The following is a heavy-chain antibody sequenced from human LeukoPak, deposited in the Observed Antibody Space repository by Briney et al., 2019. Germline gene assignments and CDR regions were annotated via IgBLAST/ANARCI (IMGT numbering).Heavy chain of an antibody. J-gene: IGHJ4*02. CDR1: GFTFSYYG. Sequence: GGSLRLSCAASGFTFSYYGMHWVRQAPGKGLEWVAVISYDGSNKYYADSVKGRFTISRDNAKNSLYLQMNSLRVEDTAVYYCARAHNWKYGTFDYWGQGTLVTVSS. D-gene: IGHD1-7*01. V-gene: IGHV3-30*03. CDR3: ARAHNWKYGTFDY. CDR2: ISYDGSNK.